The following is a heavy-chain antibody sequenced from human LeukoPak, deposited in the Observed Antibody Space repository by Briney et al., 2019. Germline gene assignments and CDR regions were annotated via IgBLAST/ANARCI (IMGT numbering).Heavy chain of an antibody. V-gene: IGHV3-23*01. Sequence: GESLRLSCAASGFTFSNYAMSWVRQAPGKGLEWVSAISGRGANTYYTDSVEGRFTISRGNSKNTLYLLMNELSAEDTAVYYCAKSHSLEYRGYFDYWGQGTLVTVSS. CDR3: AKSHSLEYRGYFDY. D-gene: IGHD2/OR15-2a*01. J-gene: IGHJ4*02. CDR1: GFTFSNYA. CDR2: ISGRGANT.